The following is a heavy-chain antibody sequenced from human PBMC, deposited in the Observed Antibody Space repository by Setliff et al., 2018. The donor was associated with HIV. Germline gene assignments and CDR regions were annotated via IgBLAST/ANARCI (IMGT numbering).Heavy chain of an antibody. CDR1: GYKFTGHH. Sequence: ASVKVSCKASGYKFTGHHIQWMRQAPGQGLEWMGRINPNMGDTQYAQKFQGRIIMTRDTSINTVYMELSSLTSDDTDLYYCARQDIPTGYYLFDYWGQGAQVTVSS. D-gene: IGHD3-9*01. V-gene: IGHV1-2*05. J-gene: IGHJ4*02. CDR2: INPNMGDT. CDR3: ARQDIPTGYYLFDY.